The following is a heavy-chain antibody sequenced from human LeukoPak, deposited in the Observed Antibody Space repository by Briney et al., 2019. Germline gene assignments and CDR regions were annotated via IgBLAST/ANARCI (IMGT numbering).Heavy chain of an antibody. CDR1: GYTFTNYG. J-gene: IGHJ1*01. V-gene: IGHV1-18*01. Sequence: ASVKVSCKASGYTFTNYGISWVRQAPGQGHEWMGWISAHDGNTNYAQRSQGRVTMTTDTSSSTAYLELRSLRSDDTAIYWCARDGVYRSTPEYYLHWGQGTLVTVSS. CDR3: ARDGVYRSTPEYYLH. D-gene: IGHD6-19*01. CDR2: ISAHDGNT.